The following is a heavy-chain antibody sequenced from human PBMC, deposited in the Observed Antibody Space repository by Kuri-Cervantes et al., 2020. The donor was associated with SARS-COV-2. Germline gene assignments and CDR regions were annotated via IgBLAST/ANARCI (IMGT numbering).Heavy chain of an antibody. Sequence: GGSLRLSCAASGFTFSSYWMHWVRQAPGKGLVWVSRINSDGSSTSYADSVKGRFTISRDNAKNTLYLQMNSLRAEDTAVYYCARDRIVVVPVAISVYYYYGMDVWGQGTTVTVSS. CDR1: GFTFSSYW. CDR3: ARDRIVVVPVAISVYYYYGMDV. V-gene: IGHV3-74*01. CDR2: INSDGSST. D-gene: IGHD2-2*02. J-gene: IGHJ6*02.